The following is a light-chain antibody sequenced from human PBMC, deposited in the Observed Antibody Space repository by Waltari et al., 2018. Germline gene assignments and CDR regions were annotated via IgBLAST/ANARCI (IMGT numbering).Light chain of an antibody. Sequence: EIVLTQSPATLSLSPVEKATLSCSASQSVASYLLWYQHKPGQAPRLLIYDTSNRAAGIPGRFSGSGSGTDFTLTISSLEPEDSALYYCQQRSTWPLTFGGGTKVEIK. CDR2: DTS. CDR1: QSVASY. V-gene: IGKV3-11*01. CDR3: QQRSTWPLT. J-gene: IGKJ4*01.